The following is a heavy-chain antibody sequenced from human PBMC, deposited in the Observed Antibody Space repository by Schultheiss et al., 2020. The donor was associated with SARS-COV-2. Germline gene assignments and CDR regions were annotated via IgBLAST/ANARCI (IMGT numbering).Heavy chain of an antibody. D-gene: IGHD3-16*01. CDR2: IEYSGCT. V-gene: IGHV4-59*01. CDR1: GDSISSYY. J-gene: IGHJ5*02. Sequence: SETLSLTCTVSGDSISSYYWSWIRQPPGKGLEWIGYIEYSGCTTYNPSLKSRVTMSIDTSKNQFSLKLRSVTAADTAVYYCAREGGWFDPWGQGTLVTVSS. CDR3: AREGGWFDP.